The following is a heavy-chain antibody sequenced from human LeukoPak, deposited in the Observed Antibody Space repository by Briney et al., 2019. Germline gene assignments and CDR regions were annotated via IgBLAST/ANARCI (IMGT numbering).Heavy chain of an antibody. CDR2: IYYSGST. V-gene: IGHV4-59*01. CDR3: AQRRPWLPQDY. CDR1: GGSISSYY. D-gene: IGHD6-19*01. Sequence: SETLSLTCTVSGGSISSYYWSWIRQPPGKGLEWIGYIYYSGSTNYNPSLKSRVTISVDTSKNQFSLKLSSVTAADTAVYYCAQRRPWLPQDYWGQGTLVTVSS. J-gene: IGHJ4*02.